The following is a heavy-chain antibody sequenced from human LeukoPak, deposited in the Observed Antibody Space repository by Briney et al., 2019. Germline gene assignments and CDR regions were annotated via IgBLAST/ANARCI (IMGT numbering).Heavy chain of an antibody. J-gene: IGHJ6*02. Sequence: GSLRLSCAASGFTFSSYSMNWVRRAPGKGLEWVSSISSSSXYXXXXDXXXGRFTISRDNAKNSLYLQMNSLRAEDTAVYYXXRXWXXEXFMDVWGQGTTVTVSS. V-gene: IGHV3-21*01. CDR3: XRXWXXEXFMDV. D-gene: IGHD3-10*01. CDR1: GFTFSSYS. CDR2: ISSSSXYX.